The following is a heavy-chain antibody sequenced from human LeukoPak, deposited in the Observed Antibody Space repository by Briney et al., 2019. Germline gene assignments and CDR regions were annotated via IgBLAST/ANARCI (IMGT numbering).Heavy chain of an antibody. D-gene: IGHD6-19*01. CDR3: ARVVWPVNYYYYMDV. CDR1: GYTFTGYY. V-gene: IGHV1-2*02. J-gene: IGHJ6*03. Sequence: ASVKVSCEASGYTFTGYYMHWVRQAPGQGLEWMGWINPNSGGTNYAQKFQGRVTMTRDTSISTAYMELSRLRSDDTAVYYCARVVWPVNYYYYMDVWGKGTTVTVSS. CDR2: INPNSGGT.